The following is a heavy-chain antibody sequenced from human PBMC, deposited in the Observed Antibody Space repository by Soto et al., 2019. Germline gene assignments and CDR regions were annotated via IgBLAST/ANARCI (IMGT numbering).Heavy chain of an antibody. V-gene: IGHV4-4*02. CDR1: GGSISSSNW. CDR3: ALLSGGGKFDY. D-gene: IGHD3-10*01. J-gene: IGHJ4*02. Sequence: QVQLRESGPGLVKTSGTQSLTCAVSGGSISSSNWWSWVRQPPGKGLEWIGEIYHSGSTNYNPSLTSRVTISVDKSKNQFSLKLSSVTAADTAVYYCALLSGGGKFDYWGQGTLVTVSS. CDR2: IYHSGST.